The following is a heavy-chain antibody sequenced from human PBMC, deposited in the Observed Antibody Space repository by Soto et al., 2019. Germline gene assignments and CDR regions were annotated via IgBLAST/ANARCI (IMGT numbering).Heavy chain of an antibody. CDR1: GGSISSGGYY. CDR3: ARSGDVVVVPAA. V-gene: IGHV4-31*03. J-gene: IGHJ4*02. D-gene: IGHD2-2*01. CDR2: IYYSGST. Sequence: SETLSLTCTVSGGSISSGGYYWSWIRQHPGKGLEWIGYIYYSGSTYYNPSLKSRVTISVDTSRNQFSLKLSSVTAADTAVYYCARSGDVVVVPAAWGQGTLVTVSS.